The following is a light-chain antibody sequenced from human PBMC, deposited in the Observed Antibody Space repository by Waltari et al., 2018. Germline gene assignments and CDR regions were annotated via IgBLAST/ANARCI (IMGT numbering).Light chain of an antibody. J-gene: IGKJ1*01. CDR3: QQSYSFTRT. Sequence: DIQMTPTPSSLSAYVGDRVTITCRASQTISRYLNWYQQKPGKAPNLLIYAASSMQSGVPSRFSGSGSGRDFTLIITSLQPEDFATYYCQQSYSFTRTFGQGTKVEIK. CDR2: AAS. V-gene: IGKV1-39*01. CDR1: QTISRY.